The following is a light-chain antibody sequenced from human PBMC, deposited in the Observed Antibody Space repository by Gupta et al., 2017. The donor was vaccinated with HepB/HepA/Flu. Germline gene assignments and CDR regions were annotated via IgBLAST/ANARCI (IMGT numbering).Light chain of an antibody. Sequence: DIQITQSLSSVSASVGDRVTITCRASQDISNWLAWYQQTPGKAPKLVIYGSSTLKSGVRSRFSGSGSGTDFTLTINRLQTEDFAHYTCQQANSFPWTFGQGTKVEIK. J-gene: IGKJ1*01. V-gene: IGKV1-12*01. CDR1: QDISNW. CDR2: GSS. CDR3: QQANSFPWT.